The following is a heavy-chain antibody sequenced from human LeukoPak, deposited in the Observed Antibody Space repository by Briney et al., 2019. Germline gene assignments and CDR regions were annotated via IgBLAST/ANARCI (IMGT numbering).Heavy chain of an antibody. J-gene: IGHJ3*02. CDR1: GGTFSSYA. Sequence: SVKLSCKASGGTFSSYAISCVRQAPGQGLEWMGGIIPIFGTADYAQKFQGRVTITADESTSTAYMELSSLRSEDTAVYYCARAPYVVATTWAFDIWGQGTMVTVSS. V-gene: IGHV1-69*01. D-gene: IGHD5-12*01. CDR2: IIPIFGTA. CDR3: ARAPYVVATTWAFDI.